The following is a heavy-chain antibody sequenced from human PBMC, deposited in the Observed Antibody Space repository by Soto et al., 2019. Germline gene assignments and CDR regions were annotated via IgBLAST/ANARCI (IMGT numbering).Heavy chain of an antibody. V-gene: IGHV3-64D*06. CDR1: GFTFSSYA. J-gene: IGHJ4*02. CDR2: ISTNGGST. Sequence: GGSLRLSCSASGFTFSSYAMHWVRQAPGKGLEYVSSISTNGGSTHYADSVKGRFTISRDNSKNTQYLQMSSLRVDDTAVYYCVKGEYYYDSSGYYPFDYWGQGTLVPVSS. D-gene: IGHD3-22*01. CDR3: VKGEYYYDSSGYYPFDY.